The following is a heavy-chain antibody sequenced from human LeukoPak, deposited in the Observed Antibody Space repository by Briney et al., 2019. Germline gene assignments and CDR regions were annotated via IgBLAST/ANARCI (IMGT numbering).Heavy chain of an antibody. D-gene: IGHD1-14*01. J-gene: IGHJ4*02. V-gene: IGHV4-30-4*01. Sequence: SGTLSLTCTVSGGSISSGDYYWSWIRQPPGKGLEWIGYIYYSGSTYYNPSLKSRVTISVDTSKNQFSLKLSSVTAADTAVYYCARDAATAGTADYWGQGTLVTVSS. CDR1: GGSISSGDYY. CDR2: IYYSGST. CDR3: ARDAATAGTADY.